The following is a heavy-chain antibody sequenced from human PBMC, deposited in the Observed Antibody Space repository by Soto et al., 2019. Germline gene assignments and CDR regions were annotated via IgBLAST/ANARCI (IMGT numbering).Heavy chain of an antibody. CDR1: GFTFISYA. V-gene: IGHV3-23*01. Sequence: EVQLLESGGGLVQPGGSLRLTCAASGFTFISYAMSWVRQAPGKGLEWVSAISGSGGSTYYADSVKGRFTISRDNSKNTLDLQMNSLTADDTAVYYCAKDMWFDPWGRGTLVTIAS. J-gene: IGHJ5*02. CDR3: AKDMWFDP. CDR2: ISGSGGST.